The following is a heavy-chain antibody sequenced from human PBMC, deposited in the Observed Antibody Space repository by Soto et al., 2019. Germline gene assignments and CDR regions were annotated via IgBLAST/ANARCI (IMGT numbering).Heavy chain of an antibody. Sequence: GGSLRLSCAASGFTFSSYSINWVRQAPGKGLEWVSSISSTSSPIFXEDSVKGXFXISRENAKNSLYLQMNGLRAEDTAVYYCVRGGSGPPSPDAFDAWGPGTLVTVSS. CDR2: ISSTSSPI. CDR3: VRGGSGPPSPDAFDA. J-gene: IGHJ3*01. CDR1: GFTFSSYS. V-gene: IGHV3-21*01. D-gene: IGHD3-10*01.